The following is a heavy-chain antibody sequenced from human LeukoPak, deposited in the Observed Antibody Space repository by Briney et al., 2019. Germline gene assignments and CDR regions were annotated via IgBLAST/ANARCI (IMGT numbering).Heavy chain of an antibody. D-gene: IGHD4-17*01. CDR3: AKDGDYGDFYFDY. J-gene: IGHJ4*02. V-gene: IGHV3-9*01. CDR2: ISWNSGSI. Sequence: GSSRRLSCAASGFTFNDYAIHWVRQAPGKGRKWFSGISWNSGSIGYADSVKGRFTISRDNAKNSLYLQMNSLRAEDTALYYCAKDGDYGDFYFDYWGQGTLVTVSS. CDR1: GFTFNDYA.